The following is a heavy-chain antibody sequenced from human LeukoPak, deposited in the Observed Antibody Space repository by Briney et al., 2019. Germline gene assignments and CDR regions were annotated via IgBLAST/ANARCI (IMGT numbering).Heavy chain of an antibody. D-gene: IGHD2-15*01. CDR1: GFTFSSYG. CDR3: ARVAPRYCSGGSCYWDY. J-gene: IGHJ4*02. CDR2: ISYDGSNK. V-gene: IGHV3-30*03. Sequence: PGRSLRLSCAASGFTFSSYGMHWVRQAPGQGLEWVAVISYDGSNKYYADSVKGRFTISRDNAKNSLYLQMNSLRAEDTAVYYCARVAPRYCSGGSCYWDYWGQGTLVTVSS.